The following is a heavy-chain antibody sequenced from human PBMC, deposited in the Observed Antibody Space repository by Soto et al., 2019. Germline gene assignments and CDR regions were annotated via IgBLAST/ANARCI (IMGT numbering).Heavy chain of an antibody. CDR1: GYTFTGYY. Sequence: QVQLVQSGAEVKKPGASVKVSCKASGYTFTGYYMHWVRQAPGQGLEWMGWINPNSGGTNYAQKFQGWVTMTRDTSISTAYMELSRLRSDDTAVYYCARDFGSGYNRKLLRGPGHYGMDVWGQGTTVTVSS. CDR3: ARDFGSGYNRKLLRGPGHYGMDV. CDR2: INPNSGGT. J-gene: IGHJ6*02. V-gene: IGHV1-2*04. D-gene: IGHD1-20*01.